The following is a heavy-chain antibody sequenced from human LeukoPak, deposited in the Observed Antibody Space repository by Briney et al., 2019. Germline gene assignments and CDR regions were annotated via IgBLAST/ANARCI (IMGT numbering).Heavy chain of an antibody. Sequence: SVKVSCKXSGGTFSSYAISWVRQAPGQGLEWMGGIIPIFGTANYAQKFQGRVTITTDESTSTAYMELSSLRSEDTAVYYCARVEDYVWGSYRYTALGYWGQGTLVTVSS. J-gene: IGHJ4*02. CDR3: ARVEDYVWGSYRYTALGY. V-gene: IGHV1-69*05. D-gene: IGHD3-16*02. CDR1: GGTFSSYA. CDR2: IIPIFGTA.